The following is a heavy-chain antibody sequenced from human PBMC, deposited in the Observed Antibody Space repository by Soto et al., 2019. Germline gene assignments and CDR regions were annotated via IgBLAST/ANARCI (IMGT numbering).Heavy chain of an antibody. CDR2: ILPLSGTS. D-gene: IGHD3-16*02. Sequence: VASVKVSCKASGGTFSAYAISWVRQAPGQGLEWMGGILPLSGTSNYTQRLQGRVTITADKSTSTAYMELSSLRSDDTAVYYCARTNPTKYYDYVWGDYRREGMDVWGQGTTVTVYS. V-gene: IGHV1-69*06. CDR1: GGTFSAYA. J-gene: IGHJ6*02. CDR3: ARTNPTKYYDYVWGDYRREGMDV.